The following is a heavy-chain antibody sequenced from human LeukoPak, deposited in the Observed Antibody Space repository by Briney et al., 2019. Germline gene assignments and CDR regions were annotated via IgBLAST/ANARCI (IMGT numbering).Heavy chain of an antibody. V-gene: IGHV4-4*09. J-gene: IGHJ5*02. CDR1: GGSITSYY. Sequence: SETLSLTCTVSGGSITSYYWSWIRQPPGKGLEWIGFIYSSGSTNCNPSLRSRLTISVDTSKNHFSLRLSSVTAADTAVYYCARHFKHVRSGTQHWFDPWGQGTLVTVSS. CDR3: ARHFKHVRSGTQHWFDP. CDR2: IYSSGST. D-gene: IGHD1-14*01.